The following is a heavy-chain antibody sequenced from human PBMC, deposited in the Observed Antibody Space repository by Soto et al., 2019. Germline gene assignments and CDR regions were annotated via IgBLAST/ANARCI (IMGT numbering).Heavy chain of an antibody. D-gene: IGHD2-2*01. Sequence: QIQLVQSEGEVKKPGASVKVSCKTSGYTFTNYGVTWVRQAPGQGLEWMGWLNTYNGNTKYAQRFQGRVTMTPDTSASTAYVERRSLRSDDTAVYYCARAQTRTESDFWGQGTLVTVSS. CDR2: LNTYNGNT. CDR3: ARAQTRTESDF. J-gene: IGHJ4*02. V-gene: IGHV1-18*01. CDR1: GYTFTNYG.